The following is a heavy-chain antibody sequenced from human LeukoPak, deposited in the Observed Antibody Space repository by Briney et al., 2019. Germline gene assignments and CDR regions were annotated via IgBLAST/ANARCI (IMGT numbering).Heavy chain of an antibody. V-gene: IGHV3-30*02. Sequence: GGSLRLSCAASGFDFSIYDMYWVRQAPGKGLEWVAYIRYDGRHKDYADSVKGRFTISRDNSKNTLYLQMNSLRAEDTAVYYCARDRRAYGSGSQGINYFDYWGQGTLVTVSS. J-gene: IGHJ4*02. CDR3: ARDRRAYGSGSQGINYFDY. CDR1: GFDFSIYD. D-gene: IGHD3-10*01. CDR2: IRYDGRHK.